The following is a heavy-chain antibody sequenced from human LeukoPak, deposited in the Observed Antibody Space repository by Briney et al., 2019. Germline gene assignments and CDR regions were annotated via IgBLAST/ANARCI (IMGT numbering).Heavy chain of an antibody. CDR3: ARGPVEELLHNWFDP. J-gene: IGHJ5*02. CDR2: VYYRGST. CDR1: GGSISSRSYY. Sequence: SETLSLTCTVSGGSISSRSYYWGRIRQPPGKGLEWIGTVYYRGSTYYSPSLKSRVTISVDTSKNQFSLKLSSVTAADTAVYYCARGPVEELLHNWFDPWGQGTLVTVSS. V-gene: IGHV4-39*01. D-gene: IGHD2-15*01.